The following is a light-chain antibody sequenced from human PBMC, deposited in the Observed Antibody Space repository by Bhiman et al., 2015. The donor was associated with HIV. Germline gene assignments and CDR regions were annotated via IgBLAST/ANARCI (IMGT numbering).Light chain of an antibody. CDR2: YDS. J-gene: IGLJ1*01. V-gene: IGLV3-21*04. CDR1: NIGSKS. Sequence: GSVAPGKTARITCGGHNIGSKSVHWYQQKPGQAPVLVMYYDSDRPPGIPERFSGSKSGNTATLTLSRVEAGDEADYYCQVWDRSSDHYVFGTGTKVTVL. CDR3: QVWDRSSDHYV.